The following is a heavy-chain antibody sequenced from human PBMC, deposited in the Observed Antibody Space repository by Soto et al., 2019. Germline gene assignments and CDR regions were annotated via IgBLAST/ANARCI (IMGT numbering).Heavy chain of an antibody. Sequence: EVQLVESGGGSVQPGESLRLSCAASGFSFRDYDMHWVRQPTGKGPEWDSGLGAADDPYYVASVKGRFSVSRDNAQSSLYLQRNNLRGDDTAVYFCARAYLGRLPRRADYYYAMDVWGRGTKVTVSS. CDR2: LGAADDP. V-gene: IGHV3-13*05. CDR3: ARAYLGRLPRRADYYYAMDV. D-gene: IGHD1-26*01. CDR1: GFSFRDYD. J-gene: IGHJ6*02.